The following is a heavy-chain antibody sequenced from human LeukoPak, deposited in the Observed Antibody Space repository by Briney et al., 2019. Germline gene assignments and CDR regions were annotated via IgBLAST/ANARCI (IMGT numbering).Heavy chain of an antibody. Sequence: PSETLSLTCAVYGGSFSGYYWSWIRQPPGKGLEWIGEINHSGSTNYNPSLKSRVTISVDTSKNQFSLKLSSVTAADTAVYYCASRRGSFDAFDIWGQGTMVTVSS. CDR2: INHSGST. CDR1: GGSFSGYY. J-gene: IGHJ3*02. CDR3: ASRRGSFDAFDI. V-gene: IGHV4-34*01. D-gene: IGHD3-10*01.